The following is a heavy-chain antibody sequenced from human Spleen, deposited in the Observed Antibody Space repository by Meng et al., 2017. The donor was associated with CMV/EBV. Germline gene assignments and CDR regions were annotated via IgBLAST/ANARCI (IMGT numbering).Heavy chain of an antibody. D-gene: IGHD3-3*01. CDR1: YY. CDR3: ARGGFGKVDDFWSGYYLSIDY. V-gene: IGHV1-46*01. J-gene: IGHJ4*02. CDR2: IKPHDGGT. Sequence: YYIHWGRQAPGQGLEWMGIIKPHDGGTSYAQKFQGRVTMTRDTSTSTVYMELSSLRSEDTAIYYCARGGFGKVDDFWSGYYLSIDYWGQGTLVTVSS.